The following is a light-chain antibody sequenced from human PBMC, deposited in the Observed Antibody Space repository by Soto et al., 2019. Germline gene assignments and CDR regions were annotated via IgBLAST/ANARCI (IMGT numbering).Light chain of an antibody. CDR2: EVT. J-gene: IGLJ3*02. V-gene: IGLV2-23*02. CDR3: CSFAGVSTFWV. CDR1: SSDVGGHDH. Sequence: QSALTQPASVSGSPGQSITISCTGSSSDVGGHDHVSWYQHYPGQAPKVMIYEVTKRPTGVSNRFSGSKSGNTASLTISGLQAEDEADYYCCSFAGVSTFWVLGGGTKLTVL.